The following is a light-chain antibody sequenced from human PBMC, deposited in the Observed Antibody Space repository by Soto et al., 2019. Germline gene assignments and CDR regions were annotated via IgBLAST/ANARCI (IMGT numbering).Light chain of an antibody. V-gene: IGKV1-5*01. Sequence: TQMTQSPSTLSASVGDTVTITCRASQNINNWLAWYQQKPGKAPKVVIYDASSLGSGVPSRFSGSRSGTEFPLTISRLQPDDFATYYCQQYNTNFGQGTKLEIK. CDR3: QQYNTN. CDR1: QNINNW. J-gene: IGKJ2*01. CDR2: DAS.